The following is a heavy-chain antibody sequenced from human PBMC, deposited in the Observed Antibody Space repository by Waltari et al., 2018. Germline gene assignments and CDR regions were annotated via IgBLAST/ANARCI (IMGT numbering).Heavy chain of an antibody. Sequence: QVQLVQSGAEVKKPGASVKVSCKTSGYIFTGYSITWVRQAPGQGLECMGWISGYNGNTKNEQNFQDRVTMTIDTSTTAAYMELRSLRSDDTAVYYCARGALGRVYYEYYFDSWGQGT. V-gene: IGHV1-18*01. J-gene: IGHJ4*02. CDR1: GYIFTGYS. CDR2: ISGYNGNT. CDR3: ARGALGRVYYEYYFDS. D-gene: IGHD3-3*01.